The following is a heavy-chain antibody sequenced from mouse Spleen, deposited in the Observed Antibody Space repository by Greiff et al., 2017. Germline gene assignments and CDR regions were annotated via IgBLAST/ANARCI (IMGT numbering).Heavy chain of an antibody. CDR1: GYTFTSYW. CDR3: AGGHWGIDY. J-gene: IGHJ2*01. D-gene: IGHD4-1*01. CDR2: INPSTGYT. V-gene: IGHV1-7*01. Sequence: QVQLKESGAELAKPGASVKMSCKASGYTFTSYWMHWVKQRPGQGLEWIGYINPSTGYTEYNQKFKDKATLTADKSSSTAYMQLSSLTSEDSAVYYCAGGHWGIDYWGQGTTLTVSS.